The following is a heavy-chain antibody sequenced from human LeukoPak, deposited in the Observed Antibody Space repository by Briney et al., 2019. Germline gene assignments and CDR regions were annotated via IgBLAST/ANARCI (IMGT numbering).Heavy chain of an antibody. CDR1: GFTFASYN. J-gene: IGHJ4*02. CDR3: ASGATVTPGLIDY. Sequence: PGGSLRLSCAASGFTFASYNMHWVRQAPGKGLEWVSVIYSGGSTYYADSVKGRFTISRDNSKNTLYLQMNSLRAEDTAVYYCASGATVTPGLIDYWGQGTLVTVSS. CDR2: IYSGGST. V-gene: IGHV3-66*01. D-gene: IGHD4-17*01.